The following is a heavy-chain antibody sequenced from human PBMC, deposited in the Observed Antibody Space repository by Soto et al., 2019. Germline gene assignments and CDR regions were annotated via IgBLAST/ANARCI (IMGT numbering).Heavy chain of an antibody. CDR3: ARFRKYDNTGFDEFDY. CDR2: MYYSGST. J-gene: IGHJ4*02. D-gene: IGHD3-22*01. Sequence: SETLSLTCTVSGGSISSSNYFWGWIRQPPGKGLEWIGSMYYSGSTYYNPSLKSRVTISVETSKNHFSLKLSSVTAADTAVYYCARFRKYDNTGFDEFDYRGQRTPVPVS. V-gene: IGHV4-39*02. CDR1: GGSISSSNYF.